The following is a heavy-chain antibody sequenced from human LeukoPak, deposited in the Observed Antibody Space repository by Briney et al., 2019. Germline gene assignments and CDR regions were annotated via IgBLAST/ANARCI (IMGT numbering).Heavy chain of an antibody. V-gene: IGHV4-59*01. J-gene: IGHJ5*02. CDR3: ARRSTARFDP. Sequence: SETLSHTCTVSGGSISSYYWSWIRQPPGKGLEWIGYIYYSGSTNYNPSLKSRVTISVDTSKNQFSLKLSSVTAADTAVYYCARRSTARFDPWGQGTLVTVSS. CDR1: GGSISSYY. CDR2: IYYSGST.